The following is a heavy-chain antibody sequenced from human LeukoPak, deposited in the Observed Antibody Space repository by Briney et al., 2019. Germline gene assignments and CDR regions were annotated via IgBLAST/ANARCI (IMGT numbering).Heavy chain of an antibody. Sequence: SETLSLTCTVSGGSISSGGYYWSWIRQHPGKGLEWIGYIYYSGSTYYNPSLKSRVTISVDTSKNQFSLKLSSVTAADTAVYYCARASRDYYYYYMDVWGKGTTVTVSS. CDR2: IYYSGST. V-gene: IGHV4-31*03. CDR1: GGSISSGGYY. J-gene: IGHJ6*03. CDR3: ARASRDYYYYYMDV.